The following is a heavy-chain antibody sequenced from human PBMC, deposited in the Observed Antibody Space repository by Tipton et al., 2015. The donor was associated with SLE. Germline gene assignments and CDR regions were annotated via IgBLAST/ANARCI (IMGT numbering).Heavy chain of an antibody. CDR2: IHHSGST. CDR1: GGSFSGYY. J-gene: IGHJ3*02. Sequence: TLSLTCSVYGGSFSGYYWSWIRQPPGKGLEWIGEIHHSGSTDYNPSLKSRVTISADTSKNQFSLKLSSVTAADTAMYYCAKLSSGTYFDAFDIWGQGTMVTVSS. CDR3: AKLSSGTYFDAFDI. V-gene: IGHV4-34*01. D-gene: IGHD1-26*01.